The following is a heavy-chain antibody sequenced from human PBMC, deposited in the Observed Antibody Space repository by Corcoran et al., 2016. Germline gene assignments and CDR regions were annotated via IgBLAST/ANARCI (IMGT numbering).Heavy chain of an antibody. CDR2: IYYSGST. J-gene: IGHJ4*02. Sequence: QVQLQESGPGLVKPSETLSLTCTVSGGSISSYYWSWIRQPPGKGLEWSGYIYYSGSTNYNPSLKSRVTISVDTSKNQVSLKLSAVTAADTAVYYCARHRGYSYGYSDYWGQGTLVTVSS. V-gene: IGHV4-59*13. D-gene: IGHD5-18*01. CDR1: GGSISSYY. CDR3: ARHRGYSYGYSDY.